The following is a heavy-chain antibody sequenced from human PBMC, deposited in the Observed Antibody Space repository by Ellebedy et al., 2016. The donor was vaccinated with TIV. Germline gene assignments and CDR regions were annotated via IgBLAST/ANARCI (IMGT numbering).Heavy chain of an antibody. Sequence: SETLSLXCTVSGGSISSYYWSWIRQPPGKGLEWIGYIYYSGSTNYNPSLKSRVTISVDTSKNQFSLKLSSVTAADTAVYYCARPLITMVRGVMGQPYGMDVWGQGTTVTVSS. D-gene: IGHD3-10*01. V-gene: IGHV4-59*12. CDR1: GGSISSYY. CDR2: IYYSGST. J-gene: IGHJ6*02. CDR3: ARPLITMVRGVMGQPYGMDV.